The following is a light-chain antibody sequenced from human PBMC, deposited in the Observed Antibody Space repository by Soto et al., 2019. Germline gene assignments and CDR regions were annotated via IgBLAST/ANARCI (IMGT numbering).Light chain of an antibody. J-gene: IGKJ4*01. Sequence: EIVMTQSPATLSVSPGERATLSCRASQSVNNNLAWYQQKPGQAPRLLIYGASARATGIPARFSGSGSGTEFTLTFSSLQSEDFAVYYCQQYNNWPLLFGGGTKVEIK. CDR3: QQYNNWPLL. CDR1: QSVNNN. CDR2: GAS. V-gene: IGKV3-15*01.